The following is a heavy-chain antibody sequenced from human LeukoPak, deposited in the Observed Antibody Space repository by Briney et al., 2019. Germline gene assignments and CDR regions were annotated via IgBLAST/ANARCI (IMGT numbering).Heavy chain of an antibody. CDR3: ARPVVPAALDAFDI. J-gene: IGHJ3*02. D-gene: IGHD2-2*01. CDR1: GFTFTSSA. V-gene: IGHV1-58*02. CDR2: IVVGSGNT. Sequence: ASVKVSCKASGFTFTSSAMQWVRQARGQRLEWIGWIVVGSGNTNYAQKFQERVTITRDMSTSTAYMELSSLRSEDTAVYYCARPVVPAALDAFDIWGQGTMVTVSS.